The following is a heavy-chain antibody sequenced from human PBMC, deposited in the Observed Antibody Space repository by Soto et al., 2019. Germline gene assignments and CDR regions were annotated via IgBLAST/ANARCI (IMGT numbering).Heavy chain of an antibody. CDR3: ARDRGYDAHDYYYNAMDV. CDR2: IRGFSPYT. J-gene: IGHJ6*02. D-gene: IGHD2-15*01. Sequence: GGPLILSCAASGVTIRNYTMNWVGQAPGEGLEWVSGIRGFSPYTFYAESVKGRFTISRDNAKNSLYLQMNSLRAEDTAVYYCARDRGYDAHDYYYNAMDVWGQGTTVTVSS. CDR1: GVTIRNYT. V-gene: IGHV3-21*01.